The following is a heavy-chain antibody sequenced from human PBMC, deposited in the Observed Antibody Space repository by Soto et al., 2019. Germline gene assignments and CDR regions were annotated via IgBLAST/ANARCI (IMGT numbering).Heavy chain of an antibody. J-gene: IGHJ5*02. Sequence: GASVKVSCKASGYTFTSYGISWVRQAPGQGLEWMGWISAYNGNTNYAQKLQGRVTMTTDASTSTAYMELRSLRSDDTAVYYCAREVGYCSSTSCSIWFDPWGQGTLVTVSS. V-gene: IGHV1-18*01. D-gene: IGHD2-2*03. CDR1: GYTFTSYG. CDR2: ISAYNGNT. CDR3: AREVGYCSSTSCSIWFDP.